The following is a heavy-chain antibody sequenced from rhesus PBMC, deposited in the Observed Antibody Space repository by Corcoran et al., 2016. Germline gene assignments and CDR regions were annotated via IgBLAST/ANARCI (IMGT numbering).Heavy chain of an antibody. CDR1: GFTFSSYW. CDR2: INSGGGST. J-gene: IGHJ6*01. Sequence: EVQLVESGGGLAKPGGSLRLSCAASGFTFSSYWMNWVRQTQGKGREWISAINSGGGSTYYAGSVKGRFTISRDNSKNTLSLQMNSLRAEDTAVYYCAKDLGRYGLDSWGQGVVVTVSS. D-gene: IGHD3-3*01. CDR3: AKDLGRYGLDS. V-gene: IGHV3S42*01.